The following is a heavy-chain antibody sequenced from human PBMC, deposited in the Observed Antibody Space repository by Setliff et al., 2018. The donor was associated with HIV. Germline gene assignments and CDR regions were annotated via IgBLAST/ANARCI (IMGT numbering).Heavy chain of an antibody. CDR1: GGTFSVYG. D-gene: IGHD3-22*01. V-gene: IGHV1-69*13. Sequence: SVKVSCKASGGTFSVYGVSWLRQAPGQGLEWVGGIITMFGTVKYAQKFQGRVRITADEVTNIAYMDLSGLRYEDTAVYYCARGPLVVPTHYYMDLWGKGTTVTVSS. J-gene: IGHJ6*03. CDR3: ARGPLVVPTHYYMDL. CDR2: IITMFGTV.